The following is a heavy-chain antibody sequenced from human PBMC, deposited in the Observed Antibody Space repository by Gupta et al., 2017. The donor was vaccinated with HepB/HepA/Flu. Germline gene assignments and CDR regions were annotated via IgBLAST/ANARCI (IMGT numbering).Heavy chain of an antibody. J-gene: IGHJ1*01. CDR2: MNPNSGNT. D-gene: IGHD2-2*01. CDR3: ALGYCSSTSCYGDEYFQH. V-gene: IGHV1-8*03. CDR1: GYTFTSYD. Sequence: QVQLVQSGAEVKKPGASVKVSCKASGYTFTSYDINWVRQATGQGLEWMGWMNPNSGNTGYAQKFQGRVTITRNTSISTAYMELSSLRSEDTAVYYCALGYCSSTSCYGDEYFQHWGQGTLVTVSS.